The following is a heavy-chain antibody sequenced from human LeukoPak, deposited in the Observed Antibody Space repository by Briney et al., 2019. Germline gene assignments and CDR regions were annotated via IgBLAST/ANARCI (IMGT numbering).Heavy chain of an antibody. CDR1: GFTFSNAW. CDR2: IKSKTDGGTT. Sequence: GGSLRLSCAASGFTFSNAWMSWVRQAPGKGLEWVGRIKSKTDGGTTDYAAPVKGRFTISRDDSKNTLYLQMNSLKTEDTAVYYCTTGTKWRVRGVFDYWGQGTLVTVSS. V-gene: IGHV3-15*01. CDR3: TTGTKWRVRGVFDY. D-gene: IGHD3-10*01. J-gene: IGHJ4*02.